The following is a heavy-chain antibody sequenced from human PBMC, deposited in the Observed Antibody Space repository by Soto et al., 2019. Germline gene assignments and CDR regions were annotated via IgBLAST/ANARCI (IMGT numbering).Heavy chain of an antibody. V-gene: IGHV1-18*01. CDR2: INVDNGNT. D-gene: IGHD6-19*01. J-gene: IGHJ4*02. Sequence: QVQLVQSGAEVKKPGASVKVSCKASGYTFTSYGITWVRQAPGQGLEWMGWINVDNGNTNYAQKLQGRVTMTTDTSTSTGYMELRSLRSDAAAVYYCARDLGAGLVDYWGQGTLVSVSS. CDR3: ARDLGAGLVDY. CDR1: GYTFTSYG.